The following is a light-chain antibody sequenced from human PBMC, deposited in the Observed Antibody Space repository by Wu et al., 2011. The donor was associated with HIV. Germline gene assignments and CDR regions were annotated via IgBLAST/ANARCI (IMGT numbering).Light chain of an antibody. CDR1: ESISSSY. V-gene: IGKV3-20*01. CDR3: HVYGTVPXT. CDR2: GSS. Sequence: EIVLTQSPGTLSLSPGERATLSCRASESISSSYLAWHQQKPGQAPRLLIYGSSNRATGIPDRFSGSGSGTDFTLTISRLEPEDFAVYYCHVYGTVPXTFGQGTNLEIK. J-gene: IGKJ2*01.